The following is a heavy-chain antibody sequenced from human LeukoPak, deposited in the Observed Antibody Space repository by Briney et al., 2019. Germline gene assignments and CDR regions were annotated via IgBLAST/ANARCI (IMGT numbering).Heavy chain of an antibody. V-gene: IGHV3-53*01. CDR2: IYSGGST. CDR1: GFTVSSNY. D-gene: IGHD4-23*01. Sequence: GGSLRLSCAASGFTVSSNYMSWVRQAPGKGLEWVSVIYSGGSTYYADSVKGRFTISRDNSKNTLYLQMNSLRAEDTAVYYCARGGVSVGGNFDYWGQGTLVTVSS. CDR3: ARGGVSVGGNFDY. J-gene: IGHJ4*02.